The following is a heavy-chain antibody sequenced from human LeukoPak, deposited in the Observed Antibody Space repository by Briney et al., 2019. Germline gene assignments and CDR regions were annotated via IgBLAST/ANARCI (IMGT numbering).Heavy chain of an antibody. J-gene: IGHJ5*02. V-gene: IGHV4-61*02. CDR1: GGSISSGSYY. CDR2: IYTSGST. D-gene: IGHD3-10*01. CDR3: ARDSTSGSGTYYHNWFDP. Sequence: SETLSLTCTVSGGSISSGSYYWSWIRQPAGKGLEWIGRIYTSGSTNYNPSLKSRVTISVDTSKNQFSLKLSSVTAADTAVYYCARDSTSGSGTYYHNWFDPWGQGTLVTVSS.